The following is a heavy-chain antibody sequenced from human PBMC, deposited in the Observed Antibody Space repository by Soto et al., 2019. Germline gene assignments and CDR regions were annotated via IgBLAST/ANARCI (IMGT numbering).Heavy chain of an antibody. J-gene: IGHJ4*02. CDR2: IYYSGST. V-gene: IGHV4-59*01. D-gene: IGHD6-19*01. CDR1: GGSISSYY. CDR3: ARVAGTWVFDY. Sequence: SETLSLTCTVSGGSISSYYWSWVRQPPGKGLEWIGYIYYSGSTNYNPSLKSRVTISVDTSKNQFSLKLSSVTAADTAVYYCARVAGTWVFDYWGQGTLVTVSS.